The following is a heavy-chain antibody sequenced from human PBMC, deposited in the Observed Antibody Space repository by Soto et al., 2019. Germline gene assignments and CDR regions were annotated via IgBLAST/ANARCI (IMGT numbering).Heavy chain of an antibody. CDR3: ARDMGYCSSPSCYNPLFDY. CDR1: GYTFTSYA. D-gene: IGHD2-2*02. J-gene: IGHJ4*02. CDR2: INSGNGNT. Sequence: ASVQVSCKASGYTFTSYAMHWVRQAPGQRLEWMGWINSGNGNTKYSQKFQGRVTITRDTSASTAYMELSSLRSEDTAVYYCARDMGYCSSPSCYNPLFDYWGQGTLVTVAS. V-gene: IGHV1-3*01.